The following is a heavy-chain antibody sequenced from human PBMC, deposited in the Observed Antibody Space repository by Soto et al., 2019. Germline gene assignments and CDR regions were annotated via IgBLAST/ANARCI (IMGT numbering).Heavy chain of an antibody. CDR2: INAGNGNT. CDR1: GYTFTSYA. J-gene: IGHJ3*02. Sequence: ASVKVSCKASGYTFTSYAMHWVRQAPGRRLEWMGWINAGNGNTKYSQKFQGRVTITRDTSASTAYMELSSLRSEDTAVYYCARDLRIVVVPAAMRLSAFDIWGQGTMVTVSS. V-gene: IGHV1-3*01. D-gene: IGHD2-2*01. CDR3: ARDLRIVVVPAAMRLSAFDI.